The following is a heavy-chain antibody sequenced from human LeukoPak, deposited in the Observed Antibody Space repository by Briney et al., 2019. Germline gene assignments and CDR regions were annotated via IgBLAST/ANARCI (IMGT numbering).Heavy chain of an antibody. J-gene: IGHJ4*02. V-gene: IGHV3-30*02. CDR2: IRYDGSNK. Sequence: GGSLRLSCAASGFTFSSYGMHWVRQAPGKGLEWVAFIRYDGSNKYYADSVKGRFTISRDNSKNTLYLQMNSLRAEDTAVYYCARSGDYYDSSGYMFDYWGQGTLVTVSS. CDR3: ARSGDYYDSSGYMFDY. D-gene: IGHD3-22*01. CDR1: GFTFSSYG.